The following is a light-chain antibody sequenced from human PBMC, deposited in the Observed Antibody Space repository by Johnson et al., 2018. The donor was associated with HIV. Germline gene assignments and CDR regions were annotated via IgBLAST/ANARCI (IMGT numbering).Light chain of an antibody. CDR2: ENN. Sequence: QSVLTQPPSVSAAPGQKVTISCSGSSSNIGNNYVSWYQHLPGTAPKLLIYENNRRPSGTPDRFSGSKSGTSATLGITGLQTGDEADYYCGTWDSSLNSYVFGTGTKVTVL. J-gene: IGLJ1*01. V-gene: IGLV1-51*02. CDR1: SSNIGNNY. CDR3: GTWDSSLNSYV.